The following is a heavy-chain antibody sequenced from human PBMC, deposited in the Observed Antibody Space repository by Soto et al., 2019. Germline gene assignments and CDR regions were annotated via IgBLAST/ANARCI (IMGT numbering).Heavy chain of an antibody. CDR2: TYHSGNP. Sequence: QLQLQESGSRLVKSSETLSLTCAVSGDTISTGGYSWAWIRQPPGKALEWIGHTYHSGNPYYNPSLKTAVIIPVDRSKNLFSRKLCCVPAADTPVYYCANEPSGASVGYFPPWGKET. CDR3: ANEPSGASVGYFPP. J-gene: IGHJ5*02. V-gene: IGHV4-30-2*01. CDR1: GDTISTGGYS. D-gene: IGHD6-13*01.